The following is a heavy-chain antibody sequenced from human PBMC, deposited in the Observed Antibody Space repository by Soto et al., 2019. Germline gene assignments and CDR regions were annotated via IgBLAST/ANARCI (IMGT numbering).Heavy chain of an antibody. Sequence: PSETLSLTCTVSGVSISSKNYYWSWIRQPPGKGLGWIGYIYYTGTTHYNPSVKSRVTISLGTSKDQFSLNLSSVTAADTAIYYCATVPHEHCRNRADSWGQGTLVTVSS. CDR1: GVSISSKNYY. V-gene: IGHV4-30-4*01. CDR2: IYYTGTT. CDR3: ATVPHEHCRNRADS. J-gene: IGHJ5*01.